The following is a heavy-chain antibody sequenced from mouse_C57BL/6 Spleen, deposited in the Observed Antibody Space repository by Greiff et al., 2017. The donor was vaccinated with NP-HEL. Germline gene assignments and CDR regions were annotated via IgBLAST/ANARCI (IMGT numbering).Heavy chain of an antibody. CDR2: IDPSDSET. CDR1: GYTFTSYW. J-gene: IGHJ4*01. V-gene: IGHV1-52*01. Sequence: VQLQQSGAELVRPGSSVKLSCKASGYTFTSYWMHWVKQRPIQGLEWIGNIDPSDSETHYNQKFKDKATLTVAKSSSTAYMQLSSLTSEDSAVYYCARVNLVYYYAMDYWGQGTSVTVSS. D-gene: IGHD6-2*01. CDR3: ARVNLVYYYAMDY.